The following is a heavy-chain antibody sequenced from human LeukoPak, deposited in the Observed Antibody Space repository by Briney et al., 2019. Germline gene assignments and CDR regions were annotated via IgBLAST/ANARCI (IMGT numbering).Heavy chain of an antibody. CDR1: GGVFTTYA. V-gene: IGHV1-69*05. CDR3: AREAPGSPYYYYYMDV. Sequence: GASVKVSCKASGGVFTTYAISWVRQAPGQGLEWMGGIIPIFGTANYAQKFQGRVTITTDESTSTAYMELSSLRSEDTAVYYCAREAPGSPYYYYYMDVWGKGTTVTVSS. J-gene: IGHJ6*03. D-gene: IGHD2-15*01. CDR2: IIPIFGTA.